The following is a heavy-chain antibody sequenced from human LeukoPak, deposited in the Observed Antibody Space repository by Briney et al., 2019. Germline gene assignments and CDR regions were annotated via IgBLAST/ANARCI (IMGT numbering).Heavy chain of an antibody. V-gene: IGHV4-34*01. Sequence: TSETLSLTCAVYGGSFSGYYWSWIRQPPGKGLEWIGEINHSGSTNYNPSLKSRVTISVDTSKNQFSLKLSSVTAADTAVYYCARDRSWYGGYMDVWGKGTTVTISS. CDR2: INHSGST. D-gene: IGHD6-13*01. J-gene: IGHJ6*03. CDR3: ARDRSWYGGYMDV. CDR1: GGSFSGYY.